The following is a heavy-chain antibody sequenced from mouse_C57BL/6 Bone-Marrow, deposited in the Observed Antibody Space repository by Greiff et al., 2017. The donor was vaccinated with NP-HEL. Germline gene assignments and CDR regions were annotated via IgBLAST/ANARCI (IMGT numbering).Heavy chain of an antibody. V-gene: IGHV1-15*01. CDR2: IDPETGGT. J-gene: IGHJ4*01. D-gene: IGHD1-1*01. Sequence: QVHVKQSGAELVRPGASVTLSCKASGYTFTDYEMHWVKQTPVHGLEWIGAIDPETGGTAYNQKFKGKAILTADKSSSTAYMERRSLTSEDSAVYYCTTNYFGSSYDYAMDYWGQGTSVTVSS. CDR1: GYTFTDYE. CDR3: TTNYFGSSYDYAMDY.